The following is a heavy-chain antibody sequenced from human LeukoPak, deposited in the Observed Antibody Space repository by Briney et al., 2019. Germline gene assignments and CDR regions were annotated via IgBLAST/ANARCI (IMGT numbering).Heavy chain of an antibody. CDR1: GGSISSYY. CDR3: ARERGINWFDP. J-gene: IGHJ5*02. V-gene: IGHV4-59*01. CDR2: IYYSGST. Sequence: SETLSLTCTVSGGSISSYYWRWIRQPPGKGLEWIGYIYYSGSTNYNPTLKSRVTISVDTSKNQFSLKLSSVTAADTAVYYWARERGINWFDPWGQGTLVTVSS.